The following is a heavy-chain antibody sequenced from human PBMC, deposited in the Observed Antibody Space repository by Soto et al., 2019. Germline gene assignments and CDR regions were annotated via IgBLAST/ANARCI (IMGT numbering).Heavy chain of an antibody. CDR2: IYWNDDK. CDR3: AHKSITIFGVTWDV. CDR1: GFSLRTSGVG. Sequence: SGPTLVNPTQTLTLTCTFSGFSLRTSGVGXGWIRQPPGKALEWLALIYWNDDKHYSPSLKSTPTITKDTSKNQVVLTMTNMDPVDTATYYCAHKSITIFGVTWDVWGHGTTVTVSS. D-gene: IGHD3-3*01. J-gene: IGHJ6*02. V-gene: IGHV2-5*01.